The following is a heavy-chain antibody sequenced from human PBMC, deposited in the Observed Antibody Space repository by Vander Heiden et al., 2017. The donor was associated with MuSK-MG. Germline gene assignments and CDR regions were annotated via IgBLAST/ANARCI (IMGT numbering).Heavy chain of an antibody. Sequence: QITLKESGPTLVKPTQTLTLTCTFSGFSLSTSGVGVGWIRQPPGKALEWLALIYWDDDKRYSPSLKSRLTITKDNSKNQVVLTMTNMDPVDTATYYCAHFEYSSSLFDYWGQGTLVTVSS. CDR1: GFSLSTSGVG. D-gene: IGHD6-13*01. CDR2: IYWDDDK. CDR3: AHFEYSSSLFDY. J-gene: IGHJ4*02. V-gene: IGHV2-5*02.